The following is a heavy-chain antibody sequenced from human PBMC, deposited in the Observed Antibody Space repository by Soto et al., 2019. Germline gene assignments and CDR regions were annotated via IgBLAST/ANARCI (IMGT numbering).Heavy chain of an antibody. CDR1: GFTFSSYA. Sequence: GGSLRLSCAASGFTFSSYAMHWVRQAPGKGLEWVAVISYDGSNKYYADSVKGRFTISRDNSKNTLYLQMNSLRAEDTAVYYCARGPSSLTRFDYWGQGPLVTVS. D-gene: IGHD2-2*01. CDR3: ARGPSSLTRFDY. CDR2: ISYDGSNK. J-gene: IGHJ4*02. V-gene: IGHV3-30-3*01.